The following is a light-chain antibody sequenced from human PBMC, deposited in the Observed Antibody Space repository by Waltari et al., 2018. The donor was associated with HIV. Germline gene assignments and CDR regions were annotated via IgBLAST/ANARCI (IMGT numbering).Light chain of an antibody. CDR3: ATWDDSLSVVV. J-gene: IGLJ2*01. Sequence: QSVLTQPPSASGTPGQRVTISCSGSSSNIGSNYVYWYQQLPGTAPQLPIYRNNQRPSGVPDRFSGSKSGTSASLAISGLRSEDEADYYCATWDDSLSVVVFGGGTKLTVL. CDR2: RNN. CDR1: SSNIGSNY. V-gene: IGLV1-47*01.